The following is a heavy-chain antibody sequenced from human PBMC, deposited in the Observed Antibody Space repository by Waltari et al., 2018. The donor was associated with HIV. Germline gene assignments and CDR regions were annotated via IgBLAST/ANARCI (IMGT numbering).Heavy chain of an antibody. D-gene: IGHD6-6*01. CDR1: GFTFSSYA. CDR3: ARERFGSSYFGY. V-gene: IGHV3-48*04. CDR2: ISSSSTTI. Sequence: EVQLVESGGGSVQPGGSLRLSCAASGFTFSSYAMNWVRQAPGKGLEWVSYISSSSTTINYADSVKGLFTISRDNAKNLLYLQMSSLRAEDTAVYFCARERFGSSYFGYWGQGTLVTVSS. J-gene: IGHJ4*02.